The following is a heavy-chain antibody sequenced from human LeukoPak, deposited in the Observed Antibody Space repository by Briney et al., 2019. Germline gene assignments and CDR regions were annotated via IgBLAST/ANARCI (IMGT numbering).Heavy chain of an antibody. V-gene: IGHV1-2*02. J-gene: IGHJ3*02. CDR1: GYTFTGYY. CDR3: ARDSAEDYYDSSGYYGSDAFDI. CDR2: INPNSGGT. D-gene: IGHD3-22*01. Sequence: ASVKVSCKASGYTFTGYYMHWVRQAPAQGLEWMGWINPNSGGTNYAQKFQGRVTMTRDTSISTAYMELSRLRSDDTAVYYCARDSAEDYYDSSGYYGSDAFDIWGQGTMVTVSS.